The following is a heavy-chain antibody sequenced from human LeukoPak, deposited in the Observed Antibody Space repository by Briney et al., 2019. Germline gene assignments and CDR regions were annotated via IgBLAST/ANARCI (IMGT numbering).Heavy chain of an antibody. V-gene: IGHV3-23*01. CDR1: GFTFSTYG. J-gene: IGHJ4*02. CDR3: AKIAAANCGGDCYSGAYYFDY. CDR2: ISDSGGST. D-gene: IGHD2-21*02. Sequence: GGSLRLSCAASGFTFSTYGMSWVRQAPGKGLEWVSSISDSGGSTYYADSVKGRFTISRDNSKNMLYLQMNSLRAEDTAVYYCAKIAAANCGGDCYSGAYYFDYWGQGTLVTVSS.